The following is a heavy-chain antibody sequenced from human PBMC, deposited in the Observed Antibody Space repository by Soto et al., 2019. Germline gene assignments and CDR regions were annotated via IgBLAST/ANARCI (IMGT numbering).Heavy chain of an antibody. V-gene: IGHV3-53*01. CDR3: AREDTAMDYYYYGMDV. J-gene: IGHJ6*02. Sequence: PVGSLRLSCAASWFTVSSNYMSWVRQAPGKGPEWVSVIYSGGSTYYADSVKGRFTISRDNSKNTLYLQMNSLRAEDTAVYYCAREDTAMDYYYYGMDVWGQGTTVTV. CDR1: WFTVSSNY. D-gene: IGHD5-18*01. CDR2: IYSGGST.